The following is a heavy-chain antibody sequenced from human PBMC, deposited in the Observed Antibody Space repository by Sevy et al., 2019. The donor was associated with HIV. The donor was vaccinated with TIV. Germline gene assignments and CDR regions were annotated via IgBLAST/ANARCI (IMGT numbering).Heavy chain of an antibody. Sequence: ASVKVSCKASGYTFTNYALHWVRQAPGQSLEWMGWINVGNGNTSYSQKFQDRFTITRGTSASTAYMELNSLTSEDTAVYYCARDQTAARKGLDYWGQGTLVTVSS. CDR2: INVGNGNT. CDR1: GYTFTNYA. J-gene: IGHJ4*02. CDR3: ARDQTAARKGLDY. V-gene: IGHV1-3*01. D-gene: IGHD2-15*01.